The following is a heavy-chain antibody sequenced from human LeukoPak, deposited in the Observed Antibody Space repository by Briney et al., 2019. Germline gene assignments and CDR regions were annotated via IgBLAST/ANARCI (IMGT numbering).Heavy chain of an antibody. CDR3: ANRLAHTAFDY. CDR1: GFTFSSLA. CDR2: ISGSGGGT. D-gene: IGHD2-21*01. Sequence: GGSLRLSCAASGFTFSSLAMSWVRQAPGKGLEWVSTISGSGGGTYYADSVKGRFTISRDNSRNTLSLQMNSLRAEDTAVYYCANRLAHTAFDYWGQGTLVTVSS. V-gene: IGHV3-23*01. J-gene: IGHJ4*02.